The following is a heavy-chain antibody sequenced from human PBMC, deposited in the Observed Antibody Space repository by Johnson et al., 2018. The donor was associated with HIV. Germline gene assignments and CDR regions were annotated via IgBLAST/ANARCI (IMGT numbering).Heavy chain of an antibody. CDR1: GFTLSSYA. CDR3: ARTCLGDYDSSDENAFDT. J-gene: IGHJ3*02. Sequence: QVQLVESGGGVVQPGRSLRLSCAASGFTLSSYAMHWVRQAPGKGLEWVAVVSYDGSNKYYADSVKGRFTISRDNSKNTLYLQMNSLRAEDTAVYYCARTCLGDYDSSDENAFDTWGQGTMVTVSS. V-gene: IGHV3-30*04. D-gene: IGHD3-22*01. CDR2: VSYDGSNK.